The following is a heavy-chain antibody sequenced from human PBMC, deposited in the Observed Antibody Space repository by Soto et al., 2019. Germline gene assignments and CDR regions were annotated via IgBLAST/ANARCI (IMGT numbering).Heavy chain of an antibody. Sequence: QVQLVESGGGVVQPGRSLRLSCAASGFTFSSYGMHWVRQAPGKGLGWVAVISYDGSNKYYADSVKGRFTISRDNSKNMLFLKMNSLRAEDTAVYYCAKDLLRPGRAYGMDVWGQGTTVTVSS. D-gene: IGHD6-25*01. CDR1: GFTFSSYG. J-gene: IGHJ6*02. CDR2: ISYDGSNK. CDR3: AKDLLRPGRAYGMDV. V-gene: IGHV3-30*18.